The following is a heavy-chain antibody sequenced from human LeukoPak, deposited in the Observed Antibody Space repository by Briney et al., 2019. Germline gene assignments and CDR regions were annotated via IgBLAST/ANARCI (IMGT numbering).Heavy chain of an antibody. CDR3: ARAKNAPWDSSGYYFDY. D-gene: IGHD3-22*01. Sequence: SETLSLTCTVSGGSISSSSYYWGWIRQPPGKGLEWIGSIYYSGSTYYNPSLKSRVTISVDTSKNQFSLKLSSVTAADTAVYYCARAKNAPWDSSGYYFDYWGQEPWSPSPQ. CDR2: IYYSGST. CDR1: GGSISSSSYY. V-gene: IGHV4-39*07. J-gene: IGHJ4*01.